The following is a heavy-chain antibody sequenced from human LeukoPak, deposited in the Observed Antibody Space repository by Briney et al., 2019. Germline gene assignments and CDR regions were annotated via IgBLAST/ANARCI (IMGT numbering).Heavy chain of an antibody. V-gene: IGHV1-46*01. Sequence: GPSVKVSFKASGYTFTDYYTHWVRQAPGQGLEWMGSFRPSGTTPVYPLELQGRVPLTRDTSTSTVYMELSSLTSADTAVYFCARESGGRTGGKTFDYWGQGTLVTVSS. D-gene: IGHD1-26*01. CDR1: GYTFTDYY. CDR3: ARESGGRTGGKTFDY. CDR2: FRPSGTTP. J-gene: IGHJ4*02.